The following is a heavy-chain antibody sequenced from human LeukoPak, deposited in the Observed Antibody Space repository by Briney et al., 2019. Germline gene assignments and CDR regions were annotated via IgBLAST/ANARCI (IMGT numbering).Heavy chain of an antibody. Sequence: GGSLRLSCVASGFTVSSNYMSWVRQAPGKGLEWVSVIYSSGSTYYAGSVTGRFTISRDNSKNTLYLQMNSLRAEDTAVYYCARSTCSGGTCHGEGFDYWGQGTLVTVSS. J-gene: IGHJ4*02. D-gene: IGHD2-15*01. V-gene: IGHV3-66*02. CDR1: GFTVSSNY. CDR3: ARSTCSGGTCHGEGFDY. CDR2: IYSSGST.